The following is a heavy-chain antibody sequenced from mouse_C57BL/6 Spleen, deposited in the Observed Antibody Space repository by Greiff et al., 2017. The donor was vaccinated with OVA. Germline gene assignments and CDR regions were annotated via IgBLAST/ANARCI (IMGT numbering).Heavy chain of an antibody. Sequence: QVQLQQPGTELVKPGASVKLSCKASGYTFTSYWMHWVKQRPGQGLEWIGNINPSNGGTNYNAKFKSKATLTVDTSSNQAYMQLRSLTSEDYGVYYCARDSSYYAMDYWGQGTSVTVSS. J-gene: IGHJ4*01. CDR3: ARDSSYYAMDY. D-gene: IGHD1-1*01. CDR2: INPSNGGT. CDR1: GYTFTSYW. V-gene: IGHV1-53*01.